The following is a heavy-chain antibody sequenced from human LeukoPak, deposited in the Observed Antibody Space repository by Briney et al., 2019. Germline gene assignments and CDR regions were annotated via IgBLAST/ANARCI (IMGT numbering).Heavy chain of an antibody. J-gene: IGHJ1*01. CDR2: INSDGSST. Sequence: GGSLRLSCAASGFTFSSCWMHWVRQAPGKGLMWVSRINSDGSSTNYADSVKGRFTISRDNAKNTLYLQMNSLRVEDTAVYYCARWSDYDSSGYYLAEYFQHWGQGTLVTVSS. CDR1: GFTFSSCW. V-gene: IGHV3-74*01. CDR3: ARWSDYDSSGYYLAEYFQH. D-gene: IGHD3-22*01.